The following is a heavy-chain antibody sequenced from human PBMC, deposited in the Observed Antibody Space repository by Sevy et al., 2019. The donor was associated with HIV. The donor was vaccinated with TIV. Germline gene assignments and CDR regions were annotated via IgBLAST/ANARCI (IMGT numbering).Heavy chain of an antibody. CDR3: ARARPLGYCSSTSCYAHHFDY. V-gene: IGHV1-3*01. D-gene: IGHD2-2*01. Sequence: ASVNVSCKASGYTFTSYAMHWVRQAPGQRLEWMGWINAGNGNTKYSQKFQGRVTITRDTSASTAYMELSSLRSEDTAVYYCARARPLGYCSSTSCYAHHFDYWGQGTLVTVSS. CDR1: GYTFTSYA. CDR2: INAGNGNT. J-gene: IGHJ4*02.